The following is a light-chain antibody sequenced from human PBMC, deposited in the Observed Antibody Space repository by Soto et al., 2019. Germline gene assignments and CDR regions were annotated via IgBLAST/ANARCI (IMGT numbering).Light chain of an antibody. CDR3: SSYNNINTRAWV. V-gene: IGLV2-14*01. J-gene: IGLJ1*01. CDR1: SGDIGSYNR. Sequence: QSVLTQPASVSGSPGQSITISCTGTSGDIGSYNRVSWYQQHPGKAPKLIIYEVTDRPSGVSNRFSGSKSGNTASLTISGLQAEDEAEYYCSSYNNINTRAWVVVTGTKVNGL. CDR2: EVT.